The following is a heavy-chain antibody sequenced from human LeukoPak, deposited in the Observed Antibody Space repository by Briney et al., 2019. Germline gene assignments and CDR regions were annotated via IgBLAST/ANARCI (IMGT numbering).Heavy chain of an antibody. D-gene: IGHD1-26*01. CDR2: VNPDSGGT. CDR3: ASLGATTLSCFGMDV. J-gene: IGHJ6*02. V-gene: IGHV1-2*02. Sequence: GASVTVSCKASGYTFSDYYTHWVRPAPGQGGEWMGWVNPDSGGTYYVQRFLGRVTRSRDSSISTVYMELSRLQSDDTAVYHCASLGATTLSCFGMDVWGQGTTVTVSS. CDR1: GYTFSDYY.